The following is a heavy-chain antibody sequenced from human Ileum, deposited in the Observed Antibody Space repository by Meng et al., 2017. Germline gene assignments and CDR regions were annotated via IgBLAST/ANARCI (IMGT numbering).Heavy chain of an antibody. J-gene: IGHJ4*02. Sequence: VQLVQSGAEAKKPGASLKVSCKASGYTFTDYFVHWVRQAPGQGLEWMGRINPKSGATAYAQKFQGRVTVTSDTSISTAYLDLISLTSDDTALYYCVRSNIFGWNPRDHWGQGTLVTVSS. V-gene: IGHV1-2*06. CDR1: GYTFTDYF. CDR2: INPKSGAT. CDR3: VRSNIFGWNPRDH. D-gene: IGHD3-3*02.